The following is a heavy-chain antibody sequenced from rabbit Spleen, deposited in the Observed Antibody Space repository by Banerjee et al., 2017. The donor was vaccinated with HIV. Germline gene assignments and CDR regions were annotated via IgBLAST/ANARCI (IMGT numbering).Heavy chain of an antibody. CDR3: ARDTGTSFSTSGMAL. CDR2: IYAGSSGST. D-gene: IGHD8-1*01. V-gene: IGHV1S40*01. J-gene: IGHJ6*01. CDR1: GFSFNSGYD. Sequence: QSLEESGGGLVKPGASLTLTCKASGFSFNSGYDMCWVRQAPGKGLEWIACIYAGSSGSTYFATWAKGRFTISKTSSTTVTLQMSSLTAADTATYFFARDTGTSFSTSGMALWGPGTLVTVS.